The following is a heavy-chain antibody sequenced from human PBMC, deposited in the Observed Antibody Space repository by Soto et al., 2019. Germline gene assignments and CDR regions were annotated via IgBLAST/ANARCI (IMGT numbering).Heavy chain of an antibody. J-gene: IGHJ4*02. CDR2: IFYSGSF. CDR1: GVSINNDDW. CDR3: ARRPGGLHSNIQSPYY. Sequence: KPSETLSLTCTVSGVSINNDDWWAWVRQPPGKGLEWIGEIFYSGSFKYNPSLKTRVIISLDKSKNQFSLNLHSVTAADTAVYYCARRPGGLHSNIQSPYYWGQGTLVTVSS. V-gene: IGHV4-4*02. D-gene: IGHD2-15*01.